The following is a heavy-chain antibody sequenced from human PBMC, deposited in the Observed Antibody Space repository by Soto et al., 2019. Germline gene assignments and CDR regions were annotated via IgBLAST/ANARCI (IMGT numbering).Heavy chain of an antibody. V-gene: IGHV4-39*01. CDR2: IYYSGST. CDR3: ARQPLTGTTVFNWFDP. D-gene: IGHD1-7*01. Sequence: SETLSLTCTVSGGSISSSSYYWGWIRQPPGKGLEWIGSIYYSGSTYYNPSLKSRVTISVDTSKNQFSLKLSSVTAADTAVYYCARQPLTGTTVFNWFDPWGQGTLVTVSS. CDR1: GGSISSSSYY. J-gene: IGHJ5*02.